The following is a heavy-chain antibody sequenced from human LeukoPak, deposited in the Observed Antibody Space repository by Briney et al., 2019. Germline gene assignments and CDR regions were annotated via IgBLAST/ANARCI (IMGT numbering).Heavy chain of an antibody. D-gene: IGHD2-15*01. CDR1: GGTFSSYA. CDR2: IIPIFGTA. Sequence: SVKVSCKASGGTFSSYAISWVRQAPGQGLEWMGGIIPIFGTANYAQKFQGRVTITADESTSTAYMELSSLRSEDTAVYYCARGGSALYYFDYWGQGTLVTVSS. CDR3: ARGGSALYYFDY. V-gene: IGHV1-69*13. J-gene: IGHJ4*02.